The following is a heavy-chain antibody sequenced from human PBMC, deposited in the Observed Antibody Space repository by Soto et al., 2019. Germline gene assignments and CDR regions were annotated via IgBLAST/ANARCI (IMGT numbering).Heavy chain of an antibody. D-gene: IGHD4-4*01. Sequence: SETLSLTCTVSGGSISSYYWSWIRQPPGKGLEWIGYIYYSGSTNYNPSLKSRVTISVDTSKNQFSLKLSSVTAADTAVYYCARSSYSIHYYYYGMDVWGQGTTVTVSS. CDR3: ARSSYSIHYYYYGMDV. J-gene: IGHJ6*02. CDR2: IYYSGST. V-gene: IGHV4-59*01. CDR1: GGSISSYY.